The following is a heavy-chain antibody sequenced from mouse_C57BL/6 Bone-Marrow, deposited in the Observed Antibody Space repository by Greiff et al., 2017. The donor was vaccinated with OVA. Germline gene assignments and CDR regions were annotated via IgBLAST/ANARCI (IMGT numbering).Heavy chain of an antibody. CDR2: INPNNGGT. Sequence: EVQLQQSGPELVKPGASVKISCKASGYTFTDYYMNWVKQSPGKSLEWIGDINPNNGGTSYNQKFKGKATLTVDKSSSTAYMELRSLTSEDSAVYYCARYGGLRYFDVWGTGTTVTVSS. CDR1: GYTFTDYY. J-gene: IGHJ1*03. V-gene: IGHV1-26*01. CDR3: ARYGGLRYFDV. D-gene: IGHD1-1*02.